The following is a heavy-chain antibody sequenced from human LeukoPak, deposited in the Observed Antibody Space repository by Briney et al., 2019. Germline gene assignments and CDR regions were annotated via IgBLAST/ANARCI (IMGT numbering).Heavy chain of an antibody. D-gene: IGHD2-15*01. J-gene: IGHJ4*02. CDR2: ISYHGSNK. CDR1: GFTFSSYA. Sequence: PGRSLRLSCAASGFTFSSYAMHWVRQAPGKGLEWVAVISYHGSNKYYADSVKGRFTISRDNSKNALYLQMNSLRAEDTAVYYCARDGEYCSGGSCYDYWGQGTLVTVSS. CDR3: ARDGEYCSGGSCYDY. V-gene: IGHV3-30*04.